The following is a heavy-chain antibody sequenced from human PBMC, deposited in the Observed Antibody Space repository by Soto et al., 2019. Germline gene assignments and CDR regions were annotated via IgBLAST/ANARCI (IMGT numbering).Heavy chain of an antibody. CDR3: VSLVTFGAAEDC. CDR2: IYNSGST. Sequence: QVQLQESGPGLVKPSETLSLTCTVSGDSVSGGSFYWTWIRQPPGKGLEWIGYIYNSGSTNYNPSPSTLVAMPDYTSTIQFSLTLMSVPAAATALYSCVSLVTFGAAEDCWGQGIPVAVS. CDR1: GDSVSGGSFY. V-gene: IGHV4-61*01. D-gene: IGHD2-15*01. J-gene: IGHJ4*02.